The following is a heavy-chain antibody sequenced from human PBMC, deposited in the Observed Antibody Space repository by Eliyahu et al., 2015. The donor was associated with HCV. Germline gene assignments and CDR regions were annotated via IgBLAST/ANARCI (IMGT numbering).Heavy chain of an antibody. CDR3: ATTRGFTYGYLDY. J-gene: IGHJ4*02. Sequence: QVQVVQSGAEVKKPGSSVXXSXKASGYTFSDXYIHWVRXAPGXGXXWMGWINPNSGGTRYAQKFQGEFTMTRDSSINTAYMELRSLRSDDTAMYYCATTRGFTYGYLDYWGQGTQVTVSS. D-gene: IGHD5-18*01. CDR2: INPNSGGT. CDR1: GYTFSDXY. V-gene: IGHV1-2*02.